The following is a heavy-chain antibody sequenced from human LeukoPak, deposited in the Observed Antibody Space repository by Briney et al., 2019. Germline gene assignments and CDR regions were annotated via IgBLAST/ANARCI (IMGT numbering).Heavy chain of an antibody. V-gene: IGHV3-21*01. CDR1: GFTFSSYS. CDR2: ISSSSSYI. J-gene: IGHJ5*02. Sequence: AGGSLRLSCAASGFTFSSYSMNWVRQAPGKGLEWVSSISSSSSYIYYADSVKGRFTISRDNAKNSLYLQMNSLRAEDTAVYYCARDGRYSSSWYHSLMYPFDPWGQGTLVTVSS. D-gene: IGHD6-13*01. CDR3: ARDGRYSSSWYHSLMYPFDP.